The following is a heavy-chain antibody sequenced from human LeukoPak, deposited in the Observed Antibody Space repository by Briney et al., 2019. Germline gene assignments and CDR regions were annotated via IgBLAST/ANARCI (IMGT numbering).Heavy chain of an antibody. J-gene: IGHJ4*02. V-gene: IGHV7-4-1*02. Sequence: GASVKVSCKASGYTFTGYAMNWVRQAPGQGLEWMGWINTNTGNPTYAQGFTGRFVFSLDTSVSTAYLQISSLKAEDTAVYYCAIRYCSSTSCYLDYWGQGTLVTVSS. D-gene: IGHD2-2*01. CDR1: GYTFTGYA. CDR2: INTNTGNP. CDR3: AIRYCSSTSCYLDY.